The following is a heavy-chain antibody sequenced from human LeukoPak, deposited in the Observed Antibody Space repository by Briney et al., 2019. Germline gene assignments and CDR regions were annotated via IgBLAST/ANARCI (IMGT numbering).Heavy chain of an antibody. CDR2: IGTAGDT. CDR1: GFTFSSYD. V-gene: IGHV3-13*01. D-gene: IGHD3-10*01. CDR3: ARDWGSGAFDF. Sequence: PGGSLRLSCAASGFTFSSYDMHWVRQTTGKGLEWVSAIGTAGDTHYSGSVKGRFTISRENAKNSLYLQLDTLRAGDTAVYYCARDWGSGAFDFWGRGTLVTVSS. J-gene: IGHJ4*02.